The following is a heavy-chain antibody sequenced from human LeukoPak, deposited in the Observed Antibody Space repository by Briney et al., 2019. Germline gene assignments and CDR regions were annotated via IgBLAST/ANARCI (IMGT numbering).Heavy chain of an antibody. V-gene: IGHV4-59*01. J-gene: IGHJ5*02. Sequence: SETLSLTCSVSGGSISSYYWNWIRQPPGKGLEWIGYISYSGSTNYNPSLQSRVTISVDTSKNQFSLKLRSVTAADTAVYYCAREGTYYFTWFDPWGQGTLVTVSS. CDR3: AREGTYYFTWFDP. CDR1: GGSISSYY. CDR2: ISYSGST. D-gene: IGHD2/OR15-2a*01.